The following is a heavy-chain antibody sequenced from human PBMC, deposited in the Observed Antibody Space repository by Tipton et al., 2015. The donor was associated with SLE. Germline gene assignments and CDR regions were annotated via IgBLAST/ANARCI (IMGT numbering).Heavy chain of an antibody. V-gene: IGHV4-39*07. Sequence: TLSLTCAVYGGSISSSSSYYWAWIRQPPGKGVEWIGEIYHRGSTNSNPSFKSRVTMSVDSSKNQFSLKLSSVTAADTAVYYCARVLSPDIVVVPAAVEDYWGQGTLVTVSS. CDR1: GGSISSSSSYY. J-gene: IGHJ4*02. CDR3: ARVLSPDIVVVPAAVEDY. D-gene: IGHD2-2*01. CDR2: IYHRGST.